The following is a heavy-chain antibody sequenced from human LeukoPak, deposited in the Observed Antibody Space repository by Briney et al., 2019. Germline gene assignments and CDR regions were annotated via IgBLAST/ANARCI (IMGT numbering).Heavy chain of an antibody. J-gene: IGHJ5*02. CDR1: GYTFTSYG. D-gene: IGHD6-13*01. CDR2: ISGYNGHT. V-gene: IGHV1-18*01. CDR3: ARDKNSSTWYWFDP. Sequence: ASVKVSCKASGYTFTSYGISWVRQAPGQGLEWMGWISGYNGHTNYAQKLQGRVTMTTDTSTSTAYMELRSLRSDDTAVCYCARDKNSSTWYWFDPWGQGTLVTVSS.